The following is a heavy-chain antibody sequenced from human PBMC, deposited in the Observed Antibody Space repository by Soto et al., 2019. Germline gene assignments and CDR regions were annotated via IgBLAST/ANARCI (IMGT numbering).Heavy chain of an antibody. D-gene: IGHD1-1*01. Sequence: SETLSLTCTVSGGSVSSGSYYCSWIRQPPGKGLEWIGYIYYSGSTKYNPSLKSRVTISVDTSKNQFSLKLSSVTAADTAVYYCARDKRTPGTTSSFDPWGQGSLVTVSS. CDR1: GGSVSSGSYY. CDR2: IYYSGST. J-gene: IGHJ5*02. V-gene: IGHV4-61*01. CDR3: ARDKRTPGTTSSFDP.